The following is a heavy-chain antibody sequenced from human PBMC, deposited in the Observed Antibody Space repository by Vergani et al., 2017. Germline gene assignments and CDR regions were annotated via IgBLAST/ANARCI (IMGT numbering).Heavy chain of an antibody. J-gene: IGHJ6*02. CDR1: GFPFSSYS. CDR2: ISRSSGYI. D-gene: IGHD2-2*02. V-gene: IGHV3-21*01. CDR3: ASTVVPAAIVSGMDV. Sequence: EVQLVESGGGLVKPGGSLRLSCAASGFPFSSYSMNWVRQAPGKGLEWVSSISRSSGYIYYADSVKGGFTISRDNAKNSLYLQMNSLRAEDTAVYYCASTVVPAAIVSGMDVWGQGTTVTVSS.